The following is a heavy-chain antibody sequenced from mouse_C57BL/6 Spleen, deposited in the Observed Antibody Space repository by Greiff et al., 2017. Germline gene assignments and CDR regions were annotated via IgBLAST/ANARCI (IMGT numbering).Heavy chain of an antibody. Sequence: EVKLVESGGGLVQPGGSMKLSCVASGFTFSNYWMNWVRQSPEKGLEWVAQIRLKSDNYATHYAESVKGRFTISRDDSKSSVYLKMNNLRAEDTGMYYCTDWERAWYFDYRGQDTTLTVSS. CDR2: IRLKSDNYAT. CDR1: GFTFSNYW. CDR3: TDWERAWYFDY. V-gene: IGHV6-3*01. J-gene: IGHJ2*01. D-gene: IGHD4-1*01.